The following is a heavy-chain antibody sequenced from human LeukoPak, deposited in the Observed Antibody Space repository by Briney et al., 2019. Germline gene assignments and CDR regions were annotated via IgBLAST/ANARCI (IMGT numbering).Heavy chain of an antibody. CDR3: ARGDYYDSSGYFAIDY. J-gene: IGHJ4*02. Sequence: GGSLRLSCAASGFTFDDYGMSWVRQAPGKGLEWVSGINWNGGSTGYADSVKGRFTISRDNAKNSLYLQMNSLRAEDTALYYCARGDYYDSSGYFAIDYWGQGTLVTASS. D-gene: IGHD3-22*01. V-gene: IGHV3-20*04. CDR1: GFTFDDYG. CDR2: INWNGGST.